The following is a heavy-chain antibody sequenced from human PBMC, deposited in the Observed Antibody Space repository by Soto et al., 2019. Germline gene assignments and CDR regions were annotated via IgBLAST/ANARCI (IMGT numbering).Heavy chain of an antibody. CDR1: GFTFSSYG. Sequence: QVQLVESGEGVVQPGRSLRLSCAASGFTFSSYGMHWVRQAPGKGLEWVAVISYDGSNKYYADSVKGRFTISRDNSKNTLYLQMNSLRAEDTAVYYCAKEGPYYDFWSGYHYMDVWGKGTTVTVSS. CDR3: AKEGPYYDFWSGYHYMDV. V-gene: IGHV3-30*18. CDR2: ISYDGSNK. J-gene: IGHJ6*03. D-gene: IGHD3-3*01.